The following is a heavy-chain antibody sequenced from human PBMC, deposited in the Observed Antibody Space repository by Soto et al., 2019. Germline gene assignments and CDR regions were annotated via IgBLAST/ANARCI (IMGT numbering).Heavy chain of an antibody. Sequence: GGSLRLSCAASGFTFGGYGMSWVRQAPGKGLEWVAGISGSVVSTYYADPVKGRFTISRDNSKNTLYLQMNSLRAEDTAVYYCAKDVAVAYDAFDIWGQGTMGTVS. CDR3: AKDVAVAYDAFDI. D-gene: IGHD6-19*01. CDR1: GFTFGGYG. CDR2: ISGSVVST. V-gene: IGHV3-23*01. J-gene: IGHJ3*02.